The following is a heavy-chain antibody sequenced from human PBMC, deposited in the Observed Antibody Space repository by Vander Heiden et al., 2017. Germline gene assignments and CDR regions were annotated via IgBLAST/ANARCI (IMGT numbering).Heavy chain of an antibody. CDR1: GGPISSGGYY. D-gene: IGHD3-16*01. V-gene: IGHV4-31*03. CDR2: IYYSGST. Sequence: QVQLQESGPGLVKPSQTLYLTCPVSGGPISSGGYYWSWIRQHPGKGLEWIGYIYYSGSTYYNPSLKSRVTISVDTSKNQFSLKLSSVTAADTAVYYCARGTMITFGGVRFYGMDVWGQGTTVTVSS. J-gene: IGHJ6*02. CDR3: ARGTMITFGGVRFYGMDV.